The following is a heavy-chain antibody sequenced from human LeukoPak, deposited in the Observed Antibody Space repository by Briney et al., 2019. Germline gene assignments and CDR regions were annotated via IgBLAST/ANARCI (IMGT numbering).Heavy chain of an antibody. Sequence: PGGPLRLSYAAACFTFSRHGMHGLRQAPGKRLGWVAFIRYDGSDKYYADSVKGRFTISSDNTDNTLYLQMNSLAPEDTAVYYCAKGSYYCSNNCPQYYYDMDVWGEGTTVIVSS. V-gene: IGHV3-30*02. J-gene: IGHJ6*03. CDR1: CFTFSRHG. CDR2: IRYDGSDK. D-gene: IGHD2-2*01. CDR3: AKGSYYCSNNCPQYYYDMDV.